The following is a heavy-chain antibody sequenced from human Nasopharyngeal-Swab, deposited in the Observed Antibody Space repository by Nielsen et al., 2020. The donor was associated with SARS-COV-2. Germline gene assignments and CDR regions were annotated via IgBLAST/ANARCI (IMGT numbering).Heavy chain of an antibody. CDR3: ARESAVSARRRWFDP. Sequence: ESLKISCTVSGCSISSYYWSWIRQPAGKGLEWIGRIYTSGSTNYNPSLKSRVTMSVDTSKSQFSLKVSSVTAADTAVYYCARESAVSARRRWFDPWGQGTLVTVSS. CDR2: IYTSGST. J-gene: IGHJ5*02. V-gene: IGHV4-4*07. CDR1: GCSISSYY. D-gene: IGHD6-6*01.